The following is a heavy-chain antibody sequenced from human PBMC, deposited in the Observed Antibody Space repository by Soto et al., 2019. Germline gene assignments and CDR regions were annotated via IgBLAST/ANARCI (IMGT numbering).Heavy chain of an antibody. Sequence: QVQLVESGGGVVQPGRSLRLSCAASGFTFSSYAMHWVRQAPGKGLEWVAVISYDGSNKYYADSVKGRFTISRDNSKNTLYLQMNSLRAEDTAVYYSARTVVAATRYYYYGMDVWGQGTTVTVSS. CDR3: ARTVVAATRYYYYGMDV. CDR1: GFTFSSYA. J-gene: IGHJ6*02. D-gene: IGHD2-15*01. V-gene: IGHV3-30-3*01. CDR2: ISYDGSNK.